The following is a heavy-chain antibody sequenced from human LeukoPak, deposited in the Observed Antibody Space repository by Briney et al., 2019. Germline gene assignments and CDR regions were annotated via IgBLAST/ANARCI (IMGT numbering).Heavy chain of an antibody. CDR3: ARRAYYYDSSGYAQAFDY. J-gene: IGHJ4*02. V-gene: IGHV4-59*01. CDR2: IYYSGGT. D-gene: IGHD3-22*01. Sequence: TSETLSLTCTVSGGSISSYYWSWIRQPPGRGLEWIGYIYYSGGTNYNPSLKSRVTISVDTSKNQFSLKLSSVTAADMAVYYCARRAYYYDSSGYAQAFDYWGQGTLVTVSS. CDR1: GGSISSYY.